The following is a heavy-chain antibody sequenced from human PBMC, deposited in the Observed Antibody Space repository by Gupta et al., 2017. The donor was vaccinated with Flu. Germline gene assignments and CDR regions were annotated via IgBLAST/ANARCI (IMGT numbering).Heavy chain of an antibody. Sequence: LLPWVRQGPGKGLVWVSYIYGDGSKNNYADSVKGRFTISKDAAKHTVYLQMNDLRGEDTAVYYCARGDINVYNMGVWGQGTTVTVSS. CDR2: IYGDGSKN. CDR3: ARGDINVYNMGV. CDR1: L. V-gene: IGHV3-74*01. D-gene: IGHD1-1*01. J-gene: IGHJ6*02.